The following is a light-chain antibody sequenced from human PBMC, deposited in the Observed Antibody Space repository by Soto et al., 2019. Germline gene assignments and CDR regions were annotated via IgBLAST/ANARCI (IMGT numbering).Light chain of an antibody. CDR3: ETWDINTRV. CDR1: RGHSSNI. Sequence: QPVLTQSSSASASLGSSVRLTCTLSRGHSSNIIAWHQQQPGKAPRYLMKLEGSGSYNKGSGVPDRFSGSSSGPDRYLTISNLQFEDEADYYCETWDINTRVFGGGTKLTVL. V-gene: IGLV4-60*02. J-gene: IGLJ3*02. CDR2: LEGSGSY.